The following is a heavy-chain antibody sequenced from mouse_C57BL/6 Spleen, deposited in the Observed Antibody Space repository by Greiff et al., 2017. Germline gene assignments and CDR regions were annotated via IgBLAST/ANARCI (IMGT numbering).Heavy chain of an antibody. D-gene: IGHD3-3*01. CDR1: GYAFSSYW. J-gene: IGHJ2*01. CDR2: IYPGDGDT. CDR3: ARGRAHPFDY. Sequence: QVHVKQSGAELVKPGASVKISCKASGYAFSSYWMNWVKQRPGKGLEWIGQIYPGDGDTNYNGKFKGKATLTADKSSSTAYMQLSSLTSEDSAVYFCARGRAHPFDYWGQGTTLTVSS. V-gene: IGHV1-80*01.